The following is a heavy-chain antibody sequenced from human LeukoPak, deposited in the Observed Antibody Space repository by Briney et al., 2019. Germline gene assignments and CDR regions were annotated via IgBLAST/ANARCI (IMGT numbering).Heavy chain of an antibody. Sequence: GGSLRLSCAASGFTFSSYWMHWVRQAPGKGLLWVSRIKSDGSSTSYADSVKGRFTISRDNAKNTLYLQMNSLRAEDTAVYYCARDPGGGGAKGHNWFDPWGQGTLVTVSS. D-gene: IGHD2-21*01. J-gene: IGHJ5*02. V-gene: IGHV3-74*01. CDR2: IKSDGSST. CDR1: GFTFSSYW. CDR3: ARDPGGGGAKGHNWFDP.